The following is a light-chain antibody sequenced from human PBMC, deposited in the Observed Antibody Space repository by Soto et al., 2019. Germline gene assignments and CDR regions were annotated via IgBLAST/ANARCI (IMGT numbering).Light chain of an antibody. CDR2: EVS. CDR3: SSYAGSTNFV. Sequence: QYVRSHPPSASGSPGQSVTISCTGTSSDVGGYNYVSWYQQHPGKAPKLMIYEVSKRPSGVPDRFSGSKSGNTASLTVSGLQAEDEADYYCSSYAGSTNFVFGTGTKVTVL. J-gene: IGLJ1*01. CDR1: SSDVGGYNY. V-gene: IGLV2-8*01.